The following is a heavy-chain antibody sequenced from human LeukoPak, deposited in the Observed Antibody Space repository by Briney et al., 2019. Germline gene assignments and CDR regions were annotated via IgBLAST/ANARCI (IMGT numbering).Heavy chain of an antibody. J-gene: IGHJ4*02. D-gene: IGHD3-10*01. Sequence: TGGSLRLSCAASGFTFSSYAMSWVRQAPGKGLEWVSAISCSGSSTYYADSVKGRFTISRDNSKNTLYLQMNSLRAEDTAVYYCAKGVWFGEASGVDYWGQGTLVTVSS. CDR1: GFTFSSYA. V-gene: IGHV3-23*01. CDR2: ISCSGSST. CDR3: AKGVWFGEASGVDY.